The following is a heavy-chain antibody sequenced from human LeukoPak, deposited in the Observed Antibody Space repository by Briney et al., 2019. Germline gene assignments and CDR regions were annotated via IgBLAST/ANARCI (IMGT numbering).Heavy chain of an antibody. CDR2: IYYSGST. CDR3: ARHYTHSSGWYFDY. D-gene: IGHD6-19*01. J-gene: IGHJ4*02. V-gene: IGHV4-59*08. Sequence: SQTLSLTCTVSGGSISSYYCSWIRQPPGKGLEWLGYIYYSGSTNYNPSLKSRVTISVDTSKNQFSLKLSSVTAADTAVYYCARHYTHSSGWYFDYWGQGTLVTVSS. CDR1: GGSISSYY.